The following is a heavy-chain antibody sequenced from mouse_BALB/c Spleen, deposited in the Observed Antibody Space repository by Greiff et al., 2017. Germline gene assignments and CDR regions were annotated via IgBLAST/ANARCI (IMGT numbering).Heavy chain of an antibody. D-gene: IGHD2-1*01. J-gene: IGHJ4*01. CDR1: GFTFSSYA. CDR2: ISSGGST. V-gene: IGHV5-6-5*01. Sequence: VQLQESGGGLVKPGGSLKLSCAASGFTFSSYAMSWVRQTPEKRLEWVASISSGGSTYYPDSVKGRFTISRDNARNILYLQMSSLRSEDTAMYYCARDYYGNSNDWGQGTSVTVSS. CDR3: ARDYYGNSND.